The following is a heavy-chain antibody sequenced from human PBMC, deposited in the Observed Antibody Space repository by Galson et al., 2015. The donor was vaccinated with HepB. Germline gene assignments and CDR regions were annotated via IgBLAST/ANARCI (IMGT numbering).Heavy chain of an antibody. D-gene: IGHD6-13*01. CDR2: IDPSDSYT. V-gene: IGHV5-10-1*01. CDR3: ARQARGLAAAGNLYGMDV. J-gene: IGHJ6*02. Sequence: QYGAEVTKPGESLRISCKGSGYSFTSYWISWVRQMPGKGMEWMGRIDPSDSYTNYSPSFQGHVTISADKSISTAYLQWSSLKASDTAMYYCARQARGLAAAGNLYGMDVWGQGTTVTVSS. CDR1: GYSFTSYW.